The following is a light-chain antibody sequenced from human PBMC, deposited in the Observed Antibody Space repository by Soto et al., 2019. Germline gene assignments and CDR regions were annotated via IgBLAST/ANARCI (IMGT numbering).Light chain of an antibody. Sequence: DIQMTQSPSTLSGSVVDRVTITCRASQTISSWLAWYQQKPGKAPKLLIYDASSLESGVPSRFSGSGSETEFSLTIRALQPEDFATYYCQQLSRYPLNFGGGTKVDIK. J-gene: IGKJ4*01. CDR3: QQLSRYPLN. CDR1: QTISSW. V-gene: IGKV1-5*01. CDR2: DAS.